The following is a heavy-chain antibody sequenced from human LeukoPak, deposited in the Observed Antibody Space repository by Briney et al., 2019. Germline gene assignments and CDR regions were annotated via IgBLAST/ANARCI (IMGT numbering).Heavy chain of an antibody. D-gene: IGHD6-6*01. Sequence: GGSLRLSCAASGFTFRNYGMNWVRQAPGKGLEWVSYISSSSSSIDYADSVRGRFTIPRDNARNSLYLQMNSLRAEDTAVYYCARGGAARPDIWGQGTMVIVSS. J-gene: IGHJ3*02. CDR1: GFTFRNYG. CDR3: ARGGAARPDI. V-gene: IGHV3-48*01. CDR2: ISSSSSSI.